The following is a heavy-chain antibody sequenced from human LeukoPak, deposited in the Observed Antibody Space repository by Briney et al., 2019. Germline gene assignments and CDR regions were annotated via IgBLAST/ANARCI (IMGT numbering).Heavy chain of an antibody. CDR2: MNPNSGNT. V-gene: IGHV1-8*01. Sequence: GASVKVSCKASGYTFTSYDINWVRQATGQGLEWMGWMNPNSGNTGYAQKFQGRVTMTRNTSISTAYMELSGLRSEDTAVYYCARGFTGIAAAVAFDIWGQGTMVTVSS. J-gene: IGHJ3*02. CDR1: GYTFTSYD. D-gene: IGHD6-13*01. CDR3: ARGFTGIAAAVAFDI.